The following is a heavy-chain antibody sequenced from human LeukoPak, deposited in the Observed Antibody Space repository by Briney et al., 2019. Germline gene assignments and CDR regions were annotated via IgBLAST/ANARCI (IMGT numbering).Heavy chain of an antibody. CDR3: ARGMVRAKGYYYGMDV. D-gene: IGHD3-10*01. J-gene: IGHJ6*04. Sequence: PGRSLRLSCAASGFTFSSYAMHWVRQAPGKGLEWVAVISYDGSNKYYADSVEGRFTISRDNSKNTLYLQMNSLRAEDTAVYYCARGMVRAKGYYYGMDVWGKGTTVTVSS. CDR1: GFTFSSYA. CDR2: ISYDGSNK. V-gene: IGHV3-30*04.